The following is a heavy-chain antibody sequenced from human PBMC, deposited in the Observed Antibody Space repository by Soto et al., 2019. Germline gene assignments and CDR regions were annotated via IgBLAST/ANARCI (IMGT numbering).Heavy chain of an antibody. CDR2: ISGTDGST. J-gene: IGHJ4*02. Sequence: EVQLLESGGGLVQPGGSLRLSCAASGFTFSSYAMNWVRQAPGKRLEWVSVISGTDGSTYYADSVKGRFTISRDNSKYTLNLQMNSLSAEDTALYYCARRSSSWYFDYWGQGTLVTVSS. D-gene: IGHD6-13*01. CDR1: GFTFSSYA. CDR3: ARRSSSWYFDY. V-gene: IGHV3-23*01.